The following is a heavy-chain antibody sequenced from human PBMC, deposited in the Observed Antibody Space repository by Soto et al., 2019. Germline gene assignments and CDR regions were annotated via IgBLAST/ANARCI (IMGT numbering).Heavy chain of an antibody. CDR1: GGSISSGGYY. J-gene: IGHJ6*03. Sequence: ASETLSLTCTVSGGSISSGGYYWSWIRQHPGKGLEWIGYIYYSGSTYYNPSLKSRVTISVDTSKNQFSLKLSSVTAADTAVYYCARDTLLYSNYAYYYYMGVWGKGTTVTVSS. CDR3: ARDTLLYSNYAYYYYMGV. D-gene: IGHD4-4*01. V-gene: IGHV4-31*03. CDR2: IYYSGST.